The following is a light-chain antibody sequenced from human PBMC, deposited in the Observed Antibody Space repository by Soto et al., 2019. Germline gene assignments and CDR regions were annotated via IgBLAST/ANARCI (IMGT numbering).Light chain of an antibody. J-gene: IGLJ1*01. CDR1: STDFVSYNR. Sequence: QSALTHPPSVSWSPGQSVTISCTGTSTDFVSYNRVSWYQQPPGTAPKLIIYEASNRPSGVPDRFSGSKSGNTASLTISGLQAADEADYYCSLYTSENTYVFGTGTKVTVL. V-gene: IGLV2-18*01. CDR2: EAS. CDR3: SLYTSENTYV.